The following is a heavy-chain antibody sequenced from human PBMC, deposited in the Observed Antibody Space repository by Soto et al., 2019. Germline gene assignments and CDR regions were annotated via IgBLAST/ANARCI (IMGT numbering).Heavy chain of an antibody. V-gene: IGHV5-51*01. CDR3: ASLYCISTSCYDVFDI. CDR2: IYPGDSDT. J-gene: IGHJ3*02. Sequence: ESLKISCKGSGYSFTSYWIGWVRQMPGKGLEWMGIIYPGDSDTRYSPSFQGQVTISADKSISTAYLQWSSLKASDTAMYYCASLYCISTSCYDVFDIWGQGTMVTVSS. CDR1: GYSFTSYW. D-gene: IGHD2-2*01.